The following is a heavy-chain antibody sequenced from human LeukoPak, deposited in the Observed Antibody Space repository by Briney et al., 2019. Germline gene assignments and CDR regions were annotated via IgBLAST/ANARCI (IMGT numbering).Heavy chain of an antibody. J-gene: IGHJ5*02. V-gene: IGHV4-34*01. CDR1: GGSFSGYY. CDR3: ARKARRCSGGSCYSKNWFDP. CDR2: INHSGST. D-gene: IGHD2-15*01. Sequence: SETLSLTCAVYGGSFSGYYWSWIRQPPGKGLEWIGEINHSGSTNYNPSLKSRVTISVDTSKHQFSLKLSSVTAADTAVYYCARKARRCSGGSCYSKNWFDPWGQGTLVTVSS.